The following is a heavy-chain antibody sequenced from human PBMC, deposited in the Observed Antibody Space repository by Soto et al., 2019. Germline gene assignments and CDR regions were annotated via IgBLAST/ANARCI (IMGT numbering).Heavy chain of an antibody. J-gene: IGHJ6*02. D-gene: IGHD6-19*01. CDR1: GYTFTGYY. CDR2: INPNSGGT. CDR3: ARDRGIAVAGTVYYYYGMDV. Sequence: ASVKVSCKASGYTFTGYYMHWVRQAPGQGLEWMGWINPNSGGTNYAQKFQGRVTMTRDTSISTAYMELSRLRSDDTAVYYCARDRGIAVAGTVYYYYGMDVWGQGTTVTVS. V-gene: IGHV1-2*02.